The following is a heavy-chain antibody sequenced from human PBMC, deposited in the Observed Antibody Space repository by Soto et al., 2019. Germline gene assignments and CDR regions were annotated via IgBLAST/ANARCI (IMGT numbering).Heavy chain of an antibody. J-gene: IGHJ5*02. V-gene: IGHV3-21*01. D-gene: IGHD2-2*02. CDR1: GFTLSSYS. CDR2: ISSSSSYI. Sequence: PGGSLRLSCAASGFTLSSYSMNWVRQAPWKGLEWVSSISSSSSYIYYADSVKGRFTISRDNAKNSLYLQMNSLRAEDTAVYYCARTYCSSTSCYIPLPGWFDPWGQGTLVTVSS. CDR3: ARTYCSSTSCYIPLPGWFDP.